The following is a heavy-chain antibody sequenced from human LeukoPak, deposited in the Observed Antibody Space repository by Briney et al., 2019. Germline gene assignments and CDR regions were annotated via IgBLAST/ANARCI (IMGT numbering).Heavy chain of an antibody. CDR3: ARHGTAPYYYHYYMDV. CDR1: AYSISRGYY. J-gene: IGHJ6*03. CDR2: IYYSGST. D-gene: IGHD1-14*01. V-gene: IGHV4-38-2*01. Sequence: QASETLSLTCAVSAYSISRGYYWGWIRQPPGKGLEWIGSIYYSGSTYYNPSLKSRVTISVDTSKNQFSLKLSSVTAADTAVYYCARHGTAPYYYHYYMDVWGKGTTVTVSS.